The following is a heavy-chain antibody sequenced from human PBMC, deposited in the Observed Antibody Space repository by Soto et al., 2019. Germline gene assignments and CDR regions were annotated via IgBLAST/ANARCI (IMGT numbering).Heavy chain of an antibody. Sequence: VAVISYDGSNKYYADSVKGRFTISRDNSKNTLYLQMNSLRAEDTAVYYCARDPSSSWWVYYYYGMDVWGQGTTVTVSS. CDR3: ARDPSSSWWVYYYYGMDV. D-gene: IGHD6-13*01. CDR2: ISYDGSNK. J-gene: IGHJ6*02. V-gene: IGHV3-30-3*01.